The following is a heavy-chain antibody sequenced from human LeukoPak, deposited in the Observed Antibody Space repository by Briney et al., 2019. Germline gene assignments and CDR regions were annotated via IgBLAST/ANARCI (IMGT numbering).Heavy chain of an antibody. Sequence: SETLSLTCTVSGYSISSGYYWGWIRQPPGKGLEWIGSIYYSGSTYYNPSLKSRVTISVDTSKNQFSLKLSSVTAADTAVYYCARERRIAAAPKQGVDYWGQGTLVTVSS. V-gene: IGHV4-38-2*02. CDR2: IYYSGST. CDR1: GYSISSGYY. J-gene: IGHJ4*02. CDR3: ARERRIAAAPKQGVDY. D-gene: IGHD6-13*01.